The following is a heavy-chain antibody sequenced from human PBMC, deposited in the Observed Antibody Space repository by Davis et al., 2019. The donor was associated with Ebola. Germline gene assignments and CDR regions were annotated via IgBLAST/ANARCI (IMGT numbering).Heavy chain of an antibody. V-gene: IGHV3-74*03. CDR2: VIGDGSGT. Sequence: PGGSLRPSCAAPGFTFINYWTHWVRQAPVKGLLWVSRVIGDGSGTTYADSVKGRFTISRDNAKNMVYLQMNSLRADDAAVYYCATGGISAFEYWGQGTLVSVSS. J-gene: IGHJ4*02. CDR1: GFTFINYW. D-gene: IGHD3-16*02. CDR3: ATGGISAFEY.